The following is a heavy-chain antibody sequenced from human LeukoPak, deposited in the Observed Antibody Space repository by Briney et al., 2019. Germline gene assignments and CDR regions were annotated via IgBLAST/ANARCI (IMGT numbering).Heavy chain of an antibody. J-gene: IGHJ4*02. CDR3: AANSADYNTLGSSYKV. D-gene: IGHD3-10*01. V-gene: IGHV4-4*07. CDR2: IYTSGST. CDR1: GDSISNYY. Sequence: SETLSLTCTVSGDSISNYYWTWIRQPAAKGLEWIGRIYTSGSTNYSPSLKSRVTMSVDTSKNQFSLKLNSVTAADTAVFYCAANSADYNTLGSSYKVWGQGTLVTVSS.